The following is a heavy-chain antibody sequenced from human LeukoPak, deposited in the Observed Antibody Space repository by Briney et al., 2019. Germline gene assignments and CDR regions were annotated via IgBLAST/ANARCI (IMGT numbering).Heavy chain of an antibody. CDR2: IGRDSSYV. CDR1: GFSFSTHN. J-gene: IGHJ4*02. Sequence: GGSLRLSCVASGFSFSTHNMTWVRQAPGQGLEWVSSIGRDSSYVYYADSLKGRFTISRDDAKNSLYLQMNSLRAEDTAVYYCAREGWPYCSSTSCYRGSFDYWGQGTLVTVSS. V-gene: IGHV3-21*01. CDR3: AREGWPYCSSTSCYRGSFDY. D-gene: IGHD2-2*02.